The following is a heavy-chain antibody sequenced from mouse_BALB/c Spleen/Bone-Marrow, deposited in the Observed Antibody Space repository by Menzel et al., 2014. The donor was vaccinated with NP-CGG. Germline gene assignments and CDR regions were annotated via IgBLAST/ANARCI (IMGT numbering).Heavy chain of an antibody. Sequence: VQLQQSDAELVKPGASVKMSCKASGYTFTDHAIHWGKQKPEQGLEWIGYISPGNGDIKYNEKFKGKATLTADKSSSTAYMQLNSLTSEDSAVYFCKSNNYGSSRGFVYWGQGTPVTVSA. CDR1: GYTFTDHA. CDR2: ISPGNGDI. D-gene: IGHD1-1*01. J-gene: IGHJ3*01. V-gene: IGHV1S53*02. CDR3: KSNNYGSSRGFVY.